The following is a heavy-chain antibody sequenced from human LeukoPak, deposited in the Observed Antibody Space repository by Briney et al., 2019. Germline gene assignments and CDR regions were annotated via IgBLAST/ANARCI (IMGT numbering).Heavy chain of an antibody. CDR2: ISAYNGST. J-gene: IGHJ5*02. D-gene: IGHD5-24*01. CDR1: GYTFTSYG. CDR3: ARGRLQARTTAVYNWFDP. V-gene: IGHV1-18*01. Sequence: ASVKVSCKASGYTFTSYGISWVRQAPGQGLEWMGWISAYNGSTNYAQRLQGRVTMTTDTSTSTAYMELRSLRSDDTAVYYCARGRLQARTTAVYNWFDPWGQGTLVTVSS.